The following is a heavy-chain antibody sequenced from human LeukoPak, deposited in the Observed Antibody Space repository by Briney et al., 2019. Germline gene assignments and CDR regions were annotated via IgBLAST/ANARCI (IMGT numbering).Heavy chain of an antibody. CDR1: GFTVSNNY. D-gene: IGHD4-23*01. CDR2: IYSGGST. J-gene: IGHJ4*02. CDR3: ARHVVTPGELDY. Sequence: GGSLRLSCAASGFTVSNNYMSWVRQAPGRGLEWVSVIYSGGSTYYADSVKGRFTISRDNSKNTLYLQMNSLRAEDTAVYYCARHVVTPGELDYWGQGTLVTVSS. V-gene: IGHV3-66*04.